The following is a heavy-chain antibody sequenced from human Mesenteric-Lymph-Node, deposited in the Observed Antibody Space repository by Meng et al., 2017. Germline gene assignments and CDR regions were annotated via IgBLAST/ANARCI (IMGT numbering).Heavy chain of an antibody. CDR3: ARPIAAAGWFDP. V-gene: IGHV4-39*01. D-gene: IGHD6-13*01. CDR2: IYYSGRT. Sequence: QHMLQAGQGAGKRSETRSLTCTVSVGPINSSSYYWGWIRQLPGKGLEWIGSIYYSGRTYYNPSLKSRVTISVDTSKNQFSLKLSSRTAADTAVYYCARPIAAAGWFDPWGQGTLVTVSS. J-gene: IGHJ5*02. CDR1: VGPINSSSYY.